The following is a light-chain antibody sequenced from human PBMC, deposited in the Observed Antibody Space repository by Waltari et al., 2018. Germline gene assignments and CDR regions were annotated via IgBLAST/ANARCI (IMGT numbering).Light chain of an antibody. V-gene: IGKV3-20*01. Sequence: EIVLTQSPGTLSLSPGERATLSCRASQTVRTTYLAWYQQKPGQAPTLVIHDTSSRATGIPDRFSGSGSGTDFSLTISSLEPEDFAVYYCQQYDISPLTFGGGTKVENK. CDR2: DTS. CDR1: QTVRTTY. CDR3: QQYDISPLT. J-gene: IGKJ4*01.